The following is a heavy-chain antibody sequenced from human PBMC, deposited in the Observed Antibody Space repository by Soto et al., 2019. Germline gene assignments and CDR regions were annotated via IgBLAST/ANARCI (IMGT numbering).Heavy chain of an antibody. J-gene: IGHJ6*03. Sequence: EVQLVESGGVLVQPGGSLRLSCAASGFTFSSYAMHWVRQAPGKGLEYVSAISSNGGSTYYANSVKGRFTISRDTSQNTLYLQMGSLRAEDMGVYYCARGSDYMDVWGKGTTVTVAS. CDR1: GFTFSSYA. D-gene: IGHD2-15*01. V-gene: IGHV3-64*01. CDR3: ARGSDYMDV. CDR2: ISSNGGST.